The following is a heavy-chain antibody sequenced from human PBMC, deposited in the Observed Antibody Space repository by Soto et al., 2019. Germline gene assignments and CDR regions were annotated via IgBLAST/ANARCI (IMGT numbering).Heavy chain of an antibody. J-gene: IGHJ3*02. CDR2: IYYRGTT. Sequence: ETLSLTCTVSGGSISNSSYYWDWIRQPPGKGLEWIGTIYYRGTTYYNPSLESRVTMSVDTSKNQFSLKLSSVTAPDTAVYYCARTLKGSWVFDGFDIWGQGTMVTVSS. D-gene: IGHD2-15*01. CDR1: GGSISNSSYY. CDR3: ARTLKGSWVFDGFDI. V-gene: IGHV4-39*01.